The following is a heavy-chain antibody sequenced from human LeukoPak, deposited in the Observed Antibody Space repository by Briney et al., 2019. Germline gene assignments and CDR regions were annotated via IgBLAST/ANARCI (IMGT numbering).Heavy chain of an antibody. D-gene: IGHD2-2*01. V-gene: IGHV3-30*02. CDR1: GFIFSLYG. CDR3: TKDRPEAYFDY. CDR2: IRSDGSVK. Sequence: PGGSLRLSCAASGFIFSLYGMHWVRQAPGKGLEWVAFIRSDGSVKYYADSVKGRFTISRDNSKNTLYLQMNSLRAEDTAVHYCTKDRPEAYFDYWGQGTLVTVSS. J-gene: IGHJ4*02.